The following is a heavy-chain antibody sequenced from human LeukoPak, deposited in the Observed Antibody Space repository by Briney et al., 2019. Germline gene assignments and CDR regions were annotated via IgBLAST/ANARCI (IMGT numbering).Heavy chain of an antibody. V-gene: IGHV4-39*07. Sequence: SETLSLTCTVSGGSISSSSYYWGWIRQPPGKGLEWIGSIYYSGSTYYNPSLKSRVTISVDTSKNQFSLKLSSVTAADTAVYYCARGGELDGYFDYWGQGTLVTVSS. D-gene: IGHD6-6*01. CDR3: ARGGELDGYFDY. J-gene: IGHJ4*02. CDR2: IYYSGST. CDR1: GGSISSSSYY.